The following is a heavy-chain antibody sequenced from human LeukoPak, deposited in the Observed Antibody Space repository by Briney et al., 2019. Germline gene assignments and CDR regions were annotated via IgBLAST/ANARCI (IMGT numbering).Heavy chain of an antibody. D-gene: IGHD2-15*01. Sequence: KASETLSLTCTVSGGSISSSSYYWRWIRQPPGKGLEWIGSIYYSGSTYYNPSLKSRVTISVDTSKNQFSLKLSSVTAPDTAVYYCARKWGQLPRGNAFYIWGQGTMVTVSS. CDR3: ARKWGQLPRGNAFYI. CDR2: IYYSGST. J-gene: IGHJ3*02. V-gene: IGHV4-39*01. CDR1: GGSISSSSYY.